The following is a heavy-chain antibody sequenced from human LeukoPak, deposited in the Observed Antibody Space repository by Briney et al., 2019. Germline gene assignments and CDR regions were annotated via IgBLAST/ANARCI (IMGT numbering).Heavy chain of an antibody. D-gene: IGHD3-22*01. CDR2: IRYDGSNQ. V-gene: IGHV3-30*02. J-gene: IGHJ5*02. CDR3: VKDDFYDATEA. CDR1: GFTFSTFG. Sequence: GGSLRLSCAASGFTFSTFGMHWVRQAPGKGLEWVAFIRYDGSNQYYEGSVKGRFTISRDNSKNKVYLEMSRLRPEDSALYYCVKDDFYDATEAWGRGTLVTVSS.